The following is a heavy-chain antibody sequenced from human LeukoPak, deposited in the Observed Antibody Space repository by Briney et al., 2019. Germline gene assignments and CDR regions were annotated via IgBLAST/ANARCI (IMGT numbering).Heavy chain of an antibody. J-gene: IGHJ6*03. CDR2: IWYDGSNK. V-gene: IGHV3-33*01. CDR1: GFTFSSYG. D-gene: IGHD2-2*01. Sequence: GGSLRLSCAASGFTFSSYGMHWVRQAPGKGLEWVAVIWYDGSNKYYADSVKGRLTISRDNSKNTLYLQMNSLRAEDTAVYYCARVHCSSTSCPQAYYYYYYMDVWGKGTTVTVSS. CDR3: ARVHCSSTSCPQAYYYYYYMDV.